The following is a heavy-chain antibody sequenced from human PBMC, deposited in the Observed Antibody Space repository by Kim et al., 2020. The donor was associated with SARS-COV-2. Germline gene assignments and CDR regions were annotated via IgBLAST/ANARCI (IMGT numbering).Heavy chain of an antibody. D-gene: IGHD5-12*01. CDR3: AMTLYSGYDAHY. J-gene: IGHJ4*02. V-gene: IGHV3-23*01. Sequence: YYAASVKGRFTSSRDNSKTRLYLQMNSLKAEDTAVYYCAMTLYSGYDAHYWGQGTLVTVSS.